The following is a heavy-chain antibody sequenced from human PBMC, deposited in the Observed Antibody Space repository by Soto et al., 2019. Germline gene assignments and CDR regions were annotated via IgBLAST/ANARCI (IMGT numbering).Heavy chain of an antibody. CDR3: AREPHFYSSGWYVSPFDY. D-gene: IGHD6-19*01. CDR1: GGSISYYY. Sequence: PSETLSLTCTVSGGSISYYYWSWIRQPAGKELEWIGRIYTNGSTNYNPSLKSRVTMSLDMSSNQFSLMLNSVTAADTAVYYCAREPHFYSSGWYVSPFDYWGPATLLTVSS. J-gene: IGHJ4*02. V-gene: IGHV4-4*07. CDR2: IYTNGST.